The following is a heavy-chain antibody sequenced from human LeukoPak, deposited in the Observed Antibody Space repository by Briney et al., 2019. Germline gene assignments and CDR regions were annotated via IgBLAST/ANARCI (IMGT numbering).Heavy chain of an antibody. Sequence: SETLSLTCAVYGGSFSGYYWSWIRQPPGKGLEWIGEINHSGSTNYNPSLKSRVTISVDTSKNQFSLKLSSVTAADTAVYYCARGRRFLCSSTSCPYYYYYGMDVWGQGTTVTVSS. J-gene: IGHJ6*02. CDR1: GGSFSGYY. CDR3: ARGRRFLCSSTSCPYYYYYGMDV. CDR2: INHSGST. V-gene: IGHV4-34*01. D-gene: IGHD2-2*01.